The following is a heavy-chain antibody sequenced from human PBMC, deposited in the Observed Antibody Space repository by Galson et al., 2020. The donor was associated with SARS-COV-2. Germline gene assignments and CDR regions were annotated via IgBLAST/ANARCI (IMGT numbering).Heavy chain of an antibody. V-gene: IGHV3-33*08. CDR1: GFTFSSYG. CDR3: ARDHRFGETPLPDY. Sequence: LSLTCAASGFTFSSYGMHWVRQAPGKGLEWVAVIWYDGSNKYYADSVKGRFTISRDNSKNTLYLQMNSLRAEDTAVYYCARDHRFGETPLPDYWGQGTLVTVSS. CDR2: IWYDGSNK. J-gene: IGHJ4*02. D-gene: IGHD3-10*01.